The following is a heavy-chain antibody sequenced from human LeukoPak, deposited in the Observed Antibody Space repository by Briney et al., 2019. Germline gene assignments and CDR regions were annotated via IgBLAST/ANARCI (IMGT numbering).Heavy chain of an antibody. CDR1: RFTFSSYS. CDR3: ARDAIWYGDAFDI. D-gene: IGHD6-13*01. CDR2: ISSSSSYI. J-gene: IGHJ3*02. V-gene: IGHV3-21*01. Sequence: PGGSLRLSCAASRFTFSSYSINWVRQAPGKGLDPVSCISSSSSYIYYADSVKGRFTISRNNAKNSLYLQMNSLRAEDTAVYYCARDAIWYGDAFDIWGQGTMGTVSS.